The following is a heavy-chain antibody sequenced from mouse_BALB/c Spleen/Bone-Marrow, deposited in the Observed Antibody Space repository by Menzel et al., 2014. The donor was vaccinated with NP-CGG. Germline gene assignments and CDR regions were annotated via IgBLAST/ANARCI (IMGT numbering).Heavy chain of an antibody. V-gene: IGHV2-9*02. CDR3: ARDYYGSLYAMDY. Sequence: VQLQQSGPGLVAPSQSLSITCTFSGFSLTSYGVHWVRQPPGKGLEWLGVIWAGGSTNYNSALMSRLSISKDNSKSQVFLKMNSLQTDDTAMYYCARDYYGSLYAMDYWGQGTSVTVSS. J-gene: IGHJ4*01. CDR1: GFSLTSYG. D-gene: IGHD1-1*01. CDR2: IWAGGST.